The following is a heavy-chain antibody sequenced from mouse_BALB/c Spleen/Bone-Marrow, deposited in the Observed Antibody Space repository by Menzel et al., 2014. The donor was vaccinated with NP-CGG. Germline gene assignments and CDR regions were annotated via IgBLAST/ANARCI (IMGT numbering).Heavy chain of an antibody. CDR3: ARRDFRSWFAY. J-gene: IGHJ3*01. CDR2: INPSNGRA. V-gene: IGHV1S81*02. CDR1: GYTFTSYW. D-gene: IGHD2-14*01. Sequence: HVQLQQSGAELVKPGASVNLSCKASGYTFTSYWVYWVKQRPGQGLEWIGEINPSNGRANYNEKFKNKATLTVDKSTSTAYMQVSSLTSEDSAVYYCARRDFRSWFAYWGQGTLVTVSA.